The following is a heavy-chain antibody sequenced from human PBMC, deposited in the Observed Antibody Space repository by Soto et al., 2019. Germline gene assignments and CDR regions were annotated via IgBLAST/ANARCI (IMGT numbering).Heavy chain of an antibody. CDR2: VSYDGNNK. D-gene: IGHD6-19*01. J-gene: IGHJ4*02. Sequence: QVQLVEYGGGVDQPGRSLRLSCAASGFTFSSFTMHWVRQAPGKGLEWVALVSYDGNNKFYADSVKGRFTISRDNSKNTLYLQVNSRKTEDSAVYYCARSIAVAGTPEFDYWGQGTLVTVSS. CDR3: ARSIAVAGTPEFDY. V-gene: IGHV3-30*04. CDR1: GFTFSSFT.